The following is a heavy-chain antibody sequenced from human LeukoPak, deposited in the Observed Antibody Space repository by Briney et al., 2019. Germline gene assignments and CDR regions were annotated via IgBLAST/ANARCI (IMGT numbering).Heavy chain of an antibody. D-gene: IGHD3-22*01. Sequence: GRSLRLSCAASGFTFSSYEMNWVRQAPGKGLEWVSYISSRGITIYYADSVRGRFAISRDNAKNSLYLQMNSLRAEDTAVYYCARDLPYGISDYPPGIWGQGTLVTVSS. CDR3: ARDLPYGISDYPPGI. CDR1: GFTFSSYE. J-gene: IGHJ4*02. CDR2: ISSRGITI. V-gene: IGHV3-48*03.